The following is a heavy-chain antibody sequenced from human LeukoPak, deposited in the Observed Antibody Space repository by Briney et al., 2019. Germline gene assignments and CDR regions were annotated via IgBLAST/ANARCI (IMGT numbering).Heavy chain of an antibody. CDR2: IRRGTNSYTT. CDR1: GFTFSDYI. J-gene: IGHJ3*02. Sequence: GGSLRLSCAASGFTFSDYILDWVRQAPGKGLEWVGRIRRGTNSYTTEYAASVKGRFIISRDDSKNSVYLHMNNLKTEDTAVYHCTRDGGEGGNSAFDIWGQGTMVTVSS. CDR3: TRDGGEGGNSAFDI. V-gene: IGHV3-72*01. D-gene: IGHD3-16*01.